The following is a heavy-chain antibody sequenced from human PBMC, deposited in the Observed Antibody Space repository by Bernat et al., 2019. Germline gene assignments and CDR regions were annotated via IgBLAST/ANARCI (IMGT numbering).Heavy chain of an antibody. CDR1: GFTFSDYY. Sequence: QVQLVESGGGLVKPGGSLRLSCAASGFTFSDYYMSWIRQAPGKGLEWVSYISSSSSYTNYADSVKGRFTISRDNSKNTLYLQMNSLRAEDTAVYYCAKDHYSRGEVVVINYWGQGTLVTVSS. CDR3: AKDHYSRGEVVVINY. CDR2: ISSSSSYT. D-gene: IGHD3-22*01. V-gene: IGHV3-11*05. J-gene: IGHJ4*02.